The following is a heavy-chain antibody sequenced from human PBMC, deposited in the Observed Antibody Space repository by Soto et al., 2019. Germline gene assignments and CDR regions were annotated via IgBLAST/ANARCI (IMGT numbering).Heavy chain of an antibody. J-gene: IGHJ3*02. V-gene: IGHV1-69*01. CDR2: IIPIFSTT. CDR1: GDAFSNFA. CDR3: AKYRGIHMFLYAFDI. D-gene: IGHD5-18*01. Sequence: VQLVQSGAEVKKPGSSVRVSCKASGDAFSNFAISWVRQAPGQGLEWMGGIIPIFSTTVYAQKFQGRVTISADESTSTVYMQLSSLISEDTAVYYCAKYRGIHMFLYAFDIWGQGTAVAVSS.